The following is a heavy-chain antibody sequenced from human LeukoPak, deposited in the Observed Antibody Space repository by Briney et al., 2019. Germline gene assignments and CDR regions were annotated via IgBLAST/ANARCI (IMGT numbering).Heavy chain of an antibody. CDR1: GFASSTFA. CDR2: IVRSGDTT. J-gene: IGHJ4*02. CDR3: AKDAVAPGSSGDFFDY. V-gene: IGHV3-23*01. D-gene: IGHD3-10*01. Sequence: GGSLRLSCAASGFASSTFAMTWVRQAPGKGLEWVSTIVRSGDTTYYTDSVKGRFTVSRDNSKNTLYLQMNSPRAEDTAVYYCAKDAVAPGSSGDFFDYWGLGTLVTVSS.